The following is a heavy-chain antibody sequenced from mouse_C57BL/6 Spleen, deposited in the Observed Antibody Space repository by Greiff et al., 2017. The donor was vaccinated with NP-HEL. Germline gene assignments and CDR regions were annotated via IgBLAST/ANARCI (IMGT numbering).Heavy chain of an antibody. Sequence: EVQLQQSGPELVKPGASVKIPCKASGYTFTDYNMDWVKQSHGKSLEWIGDINPNNGGTIYNQKFKGKATLTVDKSSSTAYMELRSLTSEDTAVYYCARRYYDYEDLEAMDYWGQGTSVTVSS. V-gene: IGHV1-18*01. CDR3: ARRYYDYEDLEAMDY. CDR1: GYTFTDYN. J-gene: IGHJ4*01. CDR2: INPNNGGT. D-gene: IGHD2-4*01.